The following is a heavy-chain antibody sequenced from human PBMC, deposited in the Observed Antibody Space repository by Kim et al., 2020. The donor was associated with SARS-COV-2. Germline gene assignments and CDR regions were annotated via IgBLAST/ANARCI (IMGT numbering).Heavy chain of an antibody. CDR2: ITWDDKGI. CDR3: ARDAYFDDSGFYGLDS. D-gene: IGHD3-9*01. Sequence: GGSLRLSCTPSGFTVDDYGMSWVRQVPGKGLEWVAGITWDDKGIGYADSVKGRFTISRDSARNFLHLQMDSLRAEDTALYHCARDAYFDDSGFYGLDSWGQGTLVTVSP. V-gene: IGHV3-20*01. CDR1: GFTVDDYG. J-gene: IGHJ5*01.